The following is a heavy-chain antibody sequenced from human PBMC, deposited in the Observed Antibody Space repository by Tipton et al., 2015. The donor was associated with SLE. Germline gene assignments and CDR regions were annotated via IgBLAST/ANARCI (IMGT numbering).Heavy chain of an antibody. CDR1: GFTFSTYW. J-gene: IGHJ4*02. Sequence: SLRLSCAASGFTFSTYWMHWVRQAPGKGLVWVSAISGSGSSTYYADSVQGRFTISRDNSKNTLSLQMNSLRAEDTAVYYCAKDAPSTSGWYFDYWGQGTLVTVSS. CDR2: ISGSGSST. V-gene: IGHV3-23*01. D-gene: IGHD6-19*01. CDR3: AKDAPSTSGWYFDY.